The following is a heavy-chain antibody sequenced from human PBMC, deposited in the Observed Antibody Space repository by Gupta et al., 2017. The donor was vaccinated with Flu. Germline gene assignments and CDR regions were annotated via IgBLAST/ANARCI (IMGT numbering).Heavy chain of an antibody. D-gene: IGHD2-2*01. CDR2: IWYDGSNK. CDR1: GFTFSSYG. CDR3: ARSSDIVVGPAAPVNMDV. J-gene: IGHJ6*02. Sequence: QVQLVESGGGVVQPGRSLRLSCAASGFTFSSYGMHWVRQAPGKGLEWVAVIWYDGSNKYYADSGKGRVTISRDNSKNTLDMQMTSLRAEDTAVYDCARSSDIVVGPAAPVNMDVWGQGTTVTVSS. V-gene: IGHV3-33*01.